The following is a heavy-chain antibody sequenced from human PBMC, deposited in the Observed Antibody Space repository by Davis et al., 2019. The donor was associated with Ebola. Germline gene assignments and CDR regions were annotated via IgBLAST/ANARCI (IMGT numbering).Heavy chain of an antibody. CDR2: IKQDGSEK. Sequence: PGGSLRLSCAASGFTFSSYWMSWVRQAPGKGLEWVANIKQDGSEKYYVDSVKGRFTISRDNAKNSLYLQMNSLRAEDTAVYYCAISYYGDRIRYYYGMDVWGQGTTVTVSS. V-gene: IGHV3-7*01. D-gene: IGHD4-17*01. CDR1: GFTFSSYW. CDR3: AISYYGDRIRYYYGMDV. J-gene: IGHJ6*02.